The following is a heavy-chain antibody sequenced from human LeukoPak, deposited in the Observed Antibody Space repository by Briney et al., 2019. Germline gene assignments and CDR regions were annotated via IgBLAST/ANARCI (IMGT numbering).Heavy chain of an antibody. CDR2: MDPKRCDT. V-gene: IGHV1-2*02. CDR1: GYTFTGYY. Sequence: ASVKVSCKASGYTFTGYYLQWVRQAPGQGLEWMGWMDPKRCDTNYAQKCQRRVTMTRDTSITTAYMELRRLSSDDTSVYYCARTDSGSDYNFPYWGQGTLVTVSS. CDR3: ARTDSGSDYNFPY. D-gene: IGHD3-10*01. J-gene: IGHJ4*02.